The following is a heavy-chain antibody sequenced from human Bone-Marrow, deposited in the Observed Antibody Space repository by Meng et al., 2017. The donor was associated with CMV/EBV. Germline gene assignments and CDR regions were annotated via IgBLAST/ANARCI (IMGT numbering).Heavy chain of an antibody. V-gene: IGHV1-2*02. D-gene: IGHD2-2*01. Sequence: ASVKVSCKASGYTFTGYYMHWVRQAPGQGLEWMGWINPNSGGTNYAQKFQGRVTMTRDTSISTAYMELRSLRSDDTAVYYCAREGYCSSTSCSFDYWGQGTLVTVSS. J-gene: IGHJ4*02. CDR1: GYTFTGYY. CDR3: AREGYCSSTSCSFDY. CDR2: INPNSGGT.